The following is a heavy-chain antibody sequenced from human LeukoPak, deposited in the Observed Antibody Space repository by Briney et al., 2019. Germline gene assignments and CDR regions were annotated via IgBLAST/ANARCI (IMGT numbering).Heavy chain of an antibody. J-gene: IGHJ4*02. D-gene: IGHD5-24*01. V-gene: IGHV3-23*01. CDR2: ISGNSGRT. Sequence: GGSLRLSCAASGFTFSSYAMSWVRQAPGKGLEWVSSISGNSGRTYYADSVKGRFTISRDNSKNTLYLQMNSLRAEDTAVYYCAKDLAEMATIIDYWGQGTLVTVSS. CDR3: AKDLAEMATIIDY. CDR1: GFTFSSYA.